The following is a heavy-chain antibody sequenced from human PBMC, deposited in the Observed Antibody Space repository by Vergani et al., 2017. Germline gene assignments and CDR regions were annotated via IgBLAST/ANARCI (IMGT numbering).Heavy chain of an antibody. D-gene: IGHD3-22*01. J-gene: IGHJ6*02. CDR3: WSLLGYDSSGYYYYYYYGMDV. V-gene: IGHV1-2*02. CDR1: GYTFTGYY. CDR2: INPNSGGT. Sequence: QVQLVQSGAEVKKPGASVKVSCKASGYTFTGYYMHWVRQAPGQGLEWMGWINPNSGGTNYAQKFQGRVTRTRDTSISTAYMELSRLRSDDTAVYYCWSLLGYDSSGYYYYYYYGMDVWGQGTTVTGSS.